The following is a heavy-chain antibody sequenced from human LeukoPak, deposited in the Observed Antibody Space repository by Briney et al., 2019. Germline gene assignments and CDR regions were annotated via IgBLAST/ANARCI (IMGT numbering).Heavy chain of an antibody. Sequence: VGSLRLSCAASGFTFSSYGMHWVRQAPGKGLEWVAFIRYDGSNKYYADSVKGRFTISRDNSKNTLYLQMNSLRAEDTAVYYCAKGWSYYFDYWGQGTLVTVSS. D-gene: IGHD1-26*01. CDR2: IRYDGSNK. V-gene: IGHV3-30*02. CDR1: GFTFSSYG. J-gene: IGHJ4*02. CDR3: AKGWSYYFDY.